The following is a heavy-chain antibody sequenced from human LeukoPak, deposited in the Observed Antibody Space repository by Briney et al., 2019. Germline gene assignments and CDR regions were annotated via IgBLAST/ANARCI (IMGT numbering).Heavy chain of an antibody. CDR1: GYTFTGYY. Sequence: GASVKVSCKASGYTFTGYYMHWVRQAPGQGLEWMGWINPNSGGTNYAQKFQGWVTMTRDTSISTAYMELSRLRSDDTAVYYCARDGATIKYYYYYGMDVWGQGTTVTVSS. V-gene: IGHV1-2*04. J-gene: IGHJ6*02. D-gene: IGHD5-12*01. CDR3: ARDGATIKYYYYYGMDV. CDR2: INPNSGGT.